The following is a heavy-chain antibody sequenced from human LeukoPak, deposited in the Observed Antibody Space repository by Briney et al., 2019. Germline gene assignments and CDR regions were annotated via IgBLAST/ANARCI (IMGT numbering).Heavy chain of an antibody. D-gene: IGHD3-3*01. CDR1: GYTFTSYD. Sequence: ASVKVSCKASGYTFTSYDINWVRQATGQGLEWMGWMNPNSGNTGYAQKFQGRVTITRNTSISTAYMELSSLRSEDTAVYYCARGGPEPTYYDFWSGYQRRGDFDYWGQGTLVTVSS. J-gene: IGHJ4*02. CDR3: ARGGPEPTYYDFWSGYQRRGDFDY. CDR2: MNPNSGNT. V-gene: IGHV1-8*03.